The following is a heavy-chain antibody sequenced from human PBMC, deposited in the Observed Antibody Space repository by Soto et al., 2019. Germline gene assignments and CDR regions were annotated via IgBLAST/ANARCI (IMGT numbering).Heavy chain of an antibody. CDR3: ATKVHEWELLAVWAFDI. J-gene: IGHJ3*02. D-gene: IGHD1-26*01. CDR2: FDPEDGET. Sequence: ASVKVSCKVSGCTLSELSMHWLRQAPAKGLEWMGGFDPEDGETIYAQKFQGRVTMTEDTSTDTAYMELSSLRSEDTAVYYCATKVHEWELLAVWAFDIWGKGTMVTVSS. V-gene: IGHV1-24*01. CDR1: GCTLSELS.